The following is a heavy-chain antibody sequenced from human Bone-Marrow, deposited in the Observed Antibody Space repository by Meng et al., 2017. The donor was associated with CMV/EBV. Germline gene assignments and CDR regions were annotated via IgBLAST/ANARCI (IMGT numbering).Heavy chain of an antibody. Sequence: GESLKISCAASGFNFSIYAMHWVRQAPGEGLEWVAVISYDGSNKYYADSVKGRFTISRDNSKNTLYLHMSGLRPDDTAVYFCARPRSGFVVVPSAIDYWGRGTQVTVSS. J-gene: IGHJ4*02. CDR1: GFNFSIYA. V-gene: IGHV3-30-3*01. CDR2: ISYDGSNK. CDR3: ARPRSGFVVVPSAIDY. D-gene: IGHD2-15*01.